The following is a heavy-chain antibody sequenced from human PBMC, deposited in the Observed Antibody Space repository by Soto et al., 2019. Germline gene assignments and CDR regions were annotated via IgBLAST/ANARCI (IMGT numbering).Heavy chain of an antibody. D-gene: IGHD6-19*01. Sequence: SLRLSCAASGFTFITYGMHWVRQAPGKGLEWVAVIWYDGSIKYYADSVKGRFTISRENAKNSLYLQMNSLRAGDTAVYYCARDLAEGGYWGQGTLVTVSS. CDR1: GFTFITYG. J-gene: IGHJ4*02. CDR3: ARDLAEGGY. V-gene: IGHV3-33*01. CDR2: IWYDGSIK.